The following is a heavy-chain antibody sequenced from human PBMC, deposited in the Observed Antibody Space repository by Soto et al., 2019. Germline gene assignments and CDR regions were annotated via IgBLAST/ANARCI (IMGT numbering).Heavy chain of an antibody. D-gene: IGHD2-15*01. CDR1: GITFDQYA. V-gene: IGHV3-23*01. CDR2: INGRGGST. J-gene: IGHJ4*02. Sequence: QPGGSLRLSCAASGITFDQYAMSWVRQTPGKGLEWVSSINGRGGSTYYADSVKGRFTISRDTSRKTLYLQMTSLRAEDTAVYYCAEDRRDRCVWWLDYWGQGTLMTVSS. CDR3: AEDRRDRCVWWLDY.